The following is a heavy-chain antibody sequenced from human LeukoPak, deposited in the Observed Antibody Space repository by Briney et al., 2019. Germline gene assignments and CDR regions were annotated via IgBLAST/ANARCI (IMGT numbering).Heavy chain of an antibody. Sequence: PGGSLRLSCAASGFTFSSYSMNWVRQAPGKGLEWVSSISSSSSYIYYADSVKGRFTISRDNAKNSLYLQMNSLRAEDTAVYYCARDPPIAAAGTYRGQGTLVTVSS. J-gene: IGHJ4*02. CDR3: ARDPPIAAAGTY. CDR2: ISSSSSYI. D-gene: IGHD6-13*01. V-gene: IGHV3-21*01. CDR1: GFTFSSYS.